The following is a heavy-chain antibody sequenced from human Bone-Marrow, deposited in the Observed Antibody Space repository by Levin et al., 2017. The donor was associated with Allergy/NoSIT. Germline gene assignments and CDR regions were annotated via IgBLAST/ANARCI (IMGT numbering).Heavy chain of an antibody. V-gene: IGHV4-30-4*01. J-gene: IGHJ6*02. Sequence: LRLSCTVSGDSITNTDYHWDWVRQTPGKGLEWIGYLYNSGDTKYNPSLQGRVTISSDTSKNQFSLRLDSVTAADTAVYFGARDGPYYYGMDVWGQGTTVFVSS. CDR2: LYNSGDT. CDR1: GDSITNTDYH. CDR3: ARDGPYYYGMDV.